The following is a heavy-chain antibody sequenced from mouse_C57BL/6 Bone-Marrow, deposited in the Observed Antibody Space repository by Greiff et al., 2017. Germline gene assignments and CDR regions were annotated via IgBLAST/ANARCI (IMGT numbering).Heavy chain of an antibody. V-gene: IGHV1-50*01. CDR2: IDPSDSST. CDR3: ARDYGNY. D-gene: IGHD2-1*01. CDR1: GYTFTSYW. Sequence: QVHVKQPGAELVKPGASVKLSCKASGYTFTSYWMQWVKQRPGQGLEWIGEIDPSDSSTNYNQKFKGKATLAVDTSSSTAYMQLSSLTSEDSAVYYCARDYGNYWGQGTTLTGSS. J-gene: IGHJ2*01.